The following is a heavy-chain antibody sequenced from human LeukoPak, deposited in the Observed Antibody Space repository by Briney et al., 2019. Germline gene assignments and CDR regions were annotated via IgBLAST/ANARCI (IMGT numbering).Heavy chain of an antibody. CDR1: GGLISSYH. CDR2: ISYSGGT. J-gene: IGHJ4*02. V-gene: IGHV4-59*08. D-gene: IGHD6-13*01. Sequence: SETLSLTCTVSGGLISSYHWSWIRQPPGRGVEWIGYISYSGGTNYNPSLNTPVTISVDMSKTQFSLRLSSVTAPDTAVYYCARQDRGTGIAAGLDSWGQGTLVTVSS. CDR3: ARQDRGTGIAAGLDS.